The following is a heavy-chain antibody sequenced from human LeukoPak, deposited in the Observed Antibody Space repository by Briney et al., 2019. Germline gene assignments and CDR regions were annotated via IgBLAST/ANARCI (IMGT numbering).Heavy chain of an antibody. V-gene: IGHV4-39*07. J-gene: IGHJ6*03. D-gene: IGHD2-15*01. CDR2: IYYSGST. CDR1: GGSISSSSYY. Sequence: SETLSLTCTVSGGSISSSSYYWGWIRQPPGKGLEWIGSIYYSGSTYYNPSLKSRVTISVDTSKNQFSLKLSSVTAADTAVYYCARGYCSGGSCYSCYYYNYMDVWGKGTTVTVSS. CDR3: ARGYCSGGSCYSCYYYNYMDV.